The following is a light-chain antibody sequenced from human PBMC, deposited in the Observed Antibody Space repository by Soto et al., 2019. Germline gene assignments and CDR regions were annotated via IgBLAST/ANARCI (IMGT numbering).Light chain of an antibody. CDR1: QSVSSN. V-gene: IGKV3-15*01. Sequence: EIVMTQSPATLSVSPGERATLSCRASQSVSSNLAWYQQKPGQAPRLLIYGASTRATGIPARFSGSGSGTEFTLTISSLQFEDFAVYYCQQYNNWPFTFGPGNKVDIK. J-gene: IGKJ3*01. CDR2: GAS. CDR3: QQYNNWPFT.